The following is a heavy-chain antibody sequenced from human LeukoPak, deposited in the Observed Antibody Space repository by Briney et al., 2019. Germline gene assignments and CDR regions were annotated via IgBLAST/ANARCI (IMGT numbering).Heavy chain of an antibody. Sequence: GGSLRLSCAASGFTFSSYEMNWVRQAPGKGLEWVSYISSSGSTIYYADSVKGRFTISRDNAKNSLYLQMNSLRAEDTAVYYCARGGGYSSGWYHQPFDYWGQGTLVTVSS. D-gene: IGHD6-19*01. CDR1: GFTFSSYE. CDR2: ISSSGSTI. V-gene: IGHV3-48*03. J-gene: IGHJ4*02. CDR3: ARGGGYSSGWYHQPFDY.